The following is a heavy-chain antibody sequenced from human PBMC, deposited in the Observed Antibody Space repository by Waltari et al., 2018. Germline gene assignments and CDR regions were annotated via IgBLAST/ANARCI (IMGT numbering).Heavy chain of an antibody. J-gene: IGHJ5*02. CDR3: ATDDLWYYDSSAPFDP. D-gene: IGHD3-22*01. CDR1: GYTFTDYY. V-gene: IGHV1-69-2*01. Sequence: EVQLVQSGAEVKKPGATVKISCKASGYTFTDYYMHWVQQAPGKGLGWMGRVDPEDGETIYAEKFQGRVTITADTATDTAYMELSSLRSEDTAVYYCATDDLWYYDSSAPFDPWGQGTLVTVSS. CDR2: VDPEDGET.